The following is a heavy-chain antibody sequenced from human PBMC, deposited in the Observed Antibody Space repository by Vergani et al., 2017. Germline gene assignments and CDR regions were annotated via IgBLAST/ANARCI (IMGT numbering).Heavy chain of an antibody. V-gene: IGHV4-59*01. Sequence: QVQLQESGPGLVKPSETLSLTCTVPGGSISSYYWSWIRQPPGKGLDGIGYIYYSGSTNSHPSLKSRVTISVDPSQNQFSLKLSSVHAADTAGYDCGRAGWYCSSTSCYTRWFDRWGQGTLVTVSS. D-gene: IGHD2-2*02. CDR3: GRAGWYCSSTSCYTRWFDR. CDR2: IYYSGST. CDR1: GGSISSYY. J-gene: IGHJ5*02.